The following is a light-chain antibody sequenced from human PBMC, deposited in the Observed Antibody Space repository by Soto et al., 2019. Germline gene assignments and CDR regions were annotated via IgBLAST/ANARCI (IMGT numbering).Light chain of an antibody. J-gene: IGKJ5*01. CDR3: QQTFSVPIT. V-gene: IGKV1-39*01. CDR1: QTIGTY. CDR2: AAS. Sequence: DIQMTQTPSSLSASVGDRVTLACRASQTIGTYLNWYQQKPGQAPNLLISAASTLRAWVPSRFTGSGSGTDFTLTIDSLQPEDFATYYCQQTFSVPITFGQGTRLDIK.